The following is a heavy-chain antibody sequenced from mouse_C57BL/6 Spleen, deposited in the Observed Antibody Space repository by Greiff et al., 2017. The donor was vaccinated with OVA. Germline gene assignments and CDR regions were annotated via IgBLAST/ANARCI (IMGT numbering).Heavy chain of an antibody. Sequence: QVQLKQPGAELVKPGASVKMSCKASGYTFTSYWITWVKQRPGQGLEWIGDIYPGSGSTNYNEKFKSKATLTVDTSSSTAYMQLSSLTSEDSAVYYCARIITTVVATNFDVWGTGTTVTVSS. D-gene: IGHD1-1*01. V-gene: IGHV1-55*01. J-gene: IGHJ1*03. CDR3: ARIITTVVATNFDV. CDR2: IYPGSGST. CDR1: GYTFTSYW.